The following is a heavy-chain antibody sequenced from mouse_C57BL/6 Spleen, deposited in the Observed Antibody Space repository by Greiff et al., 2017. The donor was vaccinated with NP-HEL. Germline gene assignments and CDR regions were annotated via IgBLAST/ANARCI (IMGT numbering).Heavy chain of an antibody. Sequence: EVMLVESGGGLVKPGGSLKLSCAASGFTFSSYAMSWVRQTPETRLEWVATISAGGSYTYYPANVKGRFTISRDNAKNNLYRQMSHLKSEDTAMYYCARANGNYEYFDVWGTGTTVTVSS. D-gene: IGHD2-1*01. V-gene: IGHV5-4*03. CDR1: GFTFSSYA. CDR3: ARANGNYEYFDV. J-gene: IGHJ1*03. CDR2: ISAGGSYT.